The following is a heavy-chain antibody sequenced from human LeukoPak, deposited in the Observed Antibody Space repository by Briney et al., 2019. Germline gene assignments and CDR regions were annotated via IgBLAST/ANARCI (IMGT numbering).Heavy chain of an antibody. CDR1: GGSISSYY. CDR2: IYYSGST. V-gene: IGHV4-59*01. D-gene: IGHD5-24*01. CDR3: AREGGRDGYKIFDY. Sequence: SETLSLTCTVSGGSISSYYWSWIRQPPGKGLERIGYIYYSGSTNYNPSLKSRVTISVDTSKNQFSLKLSSVTAADTAAYYCAREGGRDGYKIFDYWGQGTLVTVSS. J-gene: IGHJ4*02.